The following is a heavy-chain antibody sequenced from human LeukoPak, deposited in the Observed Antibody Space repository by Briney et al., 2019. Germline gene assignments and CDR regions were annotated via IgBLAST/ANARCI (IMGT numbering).Heavy chain of an antibody. V-gene: IGHV5-51*01. D-gene: IGHD6-13*01. CDR3: ARHSSSSWYRWLSTGPLSTDYFDY. CDR1: GYSFTSYW. J-gene: IGHJ4*02. Sequence: GESLKISCKGSGYSFTSYWIGWVRQMPGKGLEWMGIIYPGDSDTRYNPSFQGQVTISADKSISTAYLQWSSLKASDTAMYYCARHSSSSWYRWLSTGPLSTDYFDYWGQGTLVTVSS. CDR2: IYPGDSDT.